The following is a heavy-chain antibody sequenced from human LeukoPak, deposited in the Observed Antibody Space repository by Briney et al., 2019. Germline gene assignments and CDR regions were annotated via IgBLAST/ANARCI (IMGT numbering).Heavy chain of an antibody. J-gene: IGHJ4*02. CDR3: ARGGEALGYCSSTSCSPFDY. CDR2: ISAYNGNT. D-gene: IGHD2-2*01. Sequence: GASVKVSCKASGYTFTSYGISWVRQAPGQGLKWMGWISAYNGNTNYAQKLQGRVTMTTDTSTSTAYMELRSLRSDDTAVYYCARGGEALGYCSSTSCSPFDYWGQGTLVTVSS. V-gene: IGHV1-18*01. CDR1: GYTFTSYG.